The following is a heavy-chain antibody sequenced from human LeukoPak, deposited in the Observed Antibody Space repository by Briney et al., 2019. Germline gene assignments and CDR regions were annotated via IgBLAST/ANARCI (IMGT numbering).Heavy chain of an antibody. CDR3: ARDEPWAGYYYYMDV. CDR1: GFTFSSNE. J-gene: IGHJ6*03. D-gene: IGHD1-14*01. V-gene: IGHV3-11*04. Sequence: GSLRLSCAASGFTFSSNEMSWIRQAPGKGLEWVSYISSSGSTIYYADSVKGRFTISRDNAKNSLYLQMNSLRAEDTAVYYCARDEPWAGYYYYMDVWGKGTTVTVSS. CDR2: ISSSGSTI.